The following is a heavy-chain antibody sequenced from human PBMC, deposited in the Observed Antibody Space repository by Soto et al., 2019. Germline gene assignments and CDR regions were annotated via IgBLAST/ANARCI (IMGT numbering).Heavy chain of an antibody. CDR1: GFTFSSYG. V-gene: IGHV3-33*01. CDR3: ARDCQRNMGRGVMPGY. D-gene: IGHD3-10*01. CDR2: IWYDGSNK. Sequence: PGGSLRLSCAASGFTFSSYGMHWVRQAPGKGLEWVAVIWYDGSNKYYADSVKGRFTISRDNSKNTLYLQMNSLRAEDTAVYYCARDCQRNMGRGVMPGYWGQGT. J-gene: IGHJ4*02.